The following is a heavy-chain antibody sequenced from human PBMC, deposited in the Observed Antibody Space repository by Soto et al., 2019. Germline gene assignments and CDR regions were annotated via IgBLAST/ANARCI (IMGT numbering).Heavy chain of an antibody. V-gene: IGHV3-72*01. J-gene: IGHJ6*02. CDR2: TANKANRYTT. Sequence: EVQLVESGGGLVQPGGSLRLSCAASGLTLSDHYMEWVRRAPGKGLEWVGRTANKANRYTTDYAASVKGRFTISRDESKNSLSLEMNGLMTEDTAVYYCSLALTGYYYGMDVWGQGTTVTVTS. D-gene: IGHD7-27*01. CDR3: SLALTGYYYGMDV. CDR1: GLTLSDHY.